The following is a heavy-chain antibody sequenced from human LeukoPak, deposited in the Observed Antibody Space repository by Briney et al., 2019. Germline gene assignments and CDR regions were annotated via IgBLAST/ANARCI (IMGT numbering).Heavy chain of an antibody. CDR2: ISGTGGST. V-gene: IGHV3-23*01. CDR1: GFTFSSYA. J-gene: IGHJ4*02. CDR3: TRDTGCPGGTCYSFYDY. Sequence: GGSLRLSCAASGFTFSSYAMNWVRQAPGKGLEWVSGISGTGGSTYYADSVKGRFTISRDNSKNTLYLQMNSLRAEDTAVYYCTRDTGCPGGTCYSFYDYWGQGTLVTVSS. D-gene: IGHD2-15*01.